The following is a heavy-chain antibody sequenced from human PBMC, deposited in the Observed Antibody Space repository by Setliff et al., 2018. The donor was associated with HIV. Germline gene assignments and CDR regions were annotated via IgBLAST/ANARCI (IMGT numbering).Heavy chain of an antibody. CDR1: GDSVRSSRYY. V-gene: IGHV4-61*02. J-gene: IGHJ4*02. Sequence: TLSLTCAVSGDSVRSSRYYWSWIRQPAGMGLEWIGRFDSSGGTDYNPSLKSRVTISKDTSKNQLSLKLTSVTAADTAVYFCAGDYAGSGRPFDYWGQGTLVTVSS. CDR2: FDSSGGT. CDR3: AGDYAGSGRPFDY. D-gene: IGHD6-19*01.